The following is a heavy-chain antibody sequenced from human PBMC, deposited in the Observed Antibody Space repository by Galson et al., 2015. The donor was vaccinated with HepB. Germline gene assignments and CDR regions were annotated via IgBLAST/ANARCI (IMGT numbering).Heavy chain of an antibody. D-gene: IGHD1-26*01. CDR3: ARGLPSYSGSYGGGAFDI. J-gene: IGHJ3*02. CDR2: IGTAGDT. Sequence: SLRLSCAASGFTFSSYDMHWVRQATGKGLEWVSAIGTAGDTYYPGSVKGRFTISRENAKNSLYLQMNSLRAGDTAVYYCARGLPSYSGSYGGGAFDIWGQGTMVTVSS. V-gene: IGHV3-13*01. CDR1: GFTFSSYD.